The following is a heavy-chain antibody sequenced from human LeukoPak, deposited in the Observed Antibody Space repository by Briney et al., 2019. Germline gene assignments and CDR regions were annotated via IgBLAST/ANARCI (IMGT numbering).Heavy chain of an antibody. CDR1: GYTLTELS. J-gene: IGHJ3*02. CDR3: TTEIHPHLEDFDI. V-gene: IGHV1-24*01. D-gene: IGHD3-3*01. CDR2: FDTEDDKT. Sequence: GASVKVSCKVSGYTLTELSMHWGRQAPRTGLEWMGGFDTEDDKTIYAQKCQGRVIMTENKSTDTAYMELSSLRSENTAVYYCTTEIHPHLEDFDIWGQGTMVTVSS.